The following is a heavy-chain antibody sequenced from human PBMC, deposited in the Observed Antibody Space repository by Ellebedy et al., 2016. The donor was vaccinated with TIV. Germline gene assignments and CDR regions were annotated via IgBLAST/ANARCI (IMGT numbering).Heavy chain of an antibody. CDR1: GFSFSSYV. Sequence: GESLKISXKASGFSFSSYVMSWVRQAPGKGLKWVSGISRSGDRTYYADSVKGRFTISRDNSKNTLYLQMNSLRAEDTAVYYCARGPLYGDYPNWFDPWGQGTLVTVSS. D-gene: IGHD4-17*01. J-gene: IGHJ5*02. CDR3: ARGPLYGDYPNWFDP. CDR2: ISRSGDRT. V-gene: IGHV3-23*01.